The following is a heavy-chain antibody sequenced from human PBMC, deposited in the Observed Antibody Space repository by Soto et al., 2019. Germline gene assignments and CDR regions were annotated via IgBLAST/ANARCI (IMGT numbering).Heavy chain of an antibody. J-gene: IGHJ3*02. Sequence: SETLSLTCTVSGGSISSYYWSWIRQPPGKGLEWIGYIYYSGSTNYNPALKSRVTISVDTSKNQFSLKLSSVTAADTAVYYCAIDCPGSGGSNTRWGNAFYIWGQGTMVTASS. CDR2: IYYSGST. D-gene: IGHD2-15*01. V-gene: IGHV4-59*01. CDR3: AIDCPGSGGSNTRWGNAFYI. CDR1: GGSISSYY.